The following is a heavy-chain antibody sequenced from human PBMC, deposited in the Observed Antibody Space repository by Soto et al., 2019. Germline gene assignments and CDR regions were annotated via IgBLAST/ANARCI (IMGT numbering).Heavy chain of an antibody. CDR2: IIPILGIA. V-gene: IGHV1-69*08. D-gene: IGHD4-17*01. J-gene: IGHJ4*02. Sequence: QVQLVQSGAEVKKPGSSVKVSCKASGGTFSSYTISWVRQAPGQGLEWMGRIIPILGIANYAQKFQGRVTITADKSTSTAYMELSSLRSEDTAVYYCARERHDYGDYPGYFDYWGQGTLVTVSS. CDR1: GGTFSSYT. CDR3: ARERHDYGDYPGYFDY.